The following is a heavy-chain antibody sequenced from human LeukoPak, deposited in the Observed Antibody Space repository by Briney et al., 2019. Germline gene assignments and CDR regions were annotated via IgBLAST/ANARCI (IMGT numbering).Heavy chain of an antibody. J-gene: IGHJ5*02. CDR3: ARESYYDSSGYLP. D-gene: IGHD3-22*01. Sequence: ASVKVSCKASGYTLTGYYMHWVRQAPGQGLEWMGWINPNSGGTNYAQKFQGRVTMTRDTSISTAYMELSRLRSDDTAVYYCARESYYDSSGYLPWGQGTLVTVSS. CDR1: GYTLTGYY. CDR2: INPNSGGT. V-gene: IGHV1-2*02.